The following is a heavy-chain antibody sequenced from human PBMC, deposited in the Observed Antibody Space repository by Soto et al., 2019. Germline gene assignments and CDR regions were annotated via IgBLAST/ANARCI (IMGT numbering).Heavy chain of an antibody. V-gene: IGHV1-8*02. J-gene: IGHJ3*02. CDR1: GYTFTSYG. CDR2: MSPNSGNT. D-gene: IGHD5-12*01. CDR3: ARASSGYGFDAFDM. Sequence: ASVKVSCKASGYTFTSYGISWVRQAPGQGLEWMGWMSPNSGNTGYAQKLQGRVTLTRNTSISTAYMEVSSLRSEDTAVYYCARASSGYGFDAFDMWGQGTMVTVSS.